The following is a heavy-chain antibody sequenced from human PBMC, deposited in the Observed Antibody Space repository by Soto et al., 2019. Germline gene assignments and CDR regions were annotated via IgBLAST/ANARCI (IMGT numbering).Heavy chain of an antibody. J-gene: IGHJ6*02. CDR3: ARDRGSSSSYYYYGMDV. CDR2: IWYDGSNK. CDR1: GFTFSSYG. V-gene: IGHV3-33*01. D-gene: IGHD6-6*01. Sequence: GGSLRLSCAASGFTFSSYGMHWVRQAPGKGLEWVAVIWYDGSNKYYADSVKGRFAISRDNSKNTLYLQMNSLRAEDTAAYYCARDRGSSSSYYYYGMDVWGQGTTVTVSS.